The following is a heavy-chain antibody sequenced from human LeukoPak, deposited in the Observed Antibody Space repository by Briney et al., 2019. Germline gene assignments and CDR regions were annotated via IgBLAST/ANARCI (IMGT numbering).Heavy chain of an antibody. CDR2: IKQDGREK. V-gene: IGHV3-7*01. D-gene: IGHD6-6*01. CDR1: GFTFSRYW. Sequence: PAGSLRLSCAASGFTFSRYWMSWLRQAPGKGLEWVANIKQDGREKYYVDSVKGRFTISRDNAKNSLYLQMNSLRAEDTAVYYCARVGYSFSSVDYWGQGTLVTVSS. CDR3: ARVGYSFSSVDY. J-gene: IGHJ4*02.